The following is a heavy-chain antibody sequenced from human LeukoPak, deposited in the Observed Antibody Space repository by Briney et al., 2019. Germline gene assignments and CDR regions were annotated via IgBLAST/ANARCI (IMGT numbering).Heavy chain of an antibody. CDR2: IYHSGST. D-gene: IGHD1-26*01. J-gene: IGHJ4*02. Sequence: PSQTLSLTCTVSGGSISSGGYYWSWIRQPPGKGLEWIGYIYHSGSTYYNPSLKSRVTISVDTSKNQFSLKLSSVTAADTAVYYCARYRGGSYCDYWGQGTLVTVSS. V-gene: IGHV4-30-2*01. CDR3: ARYRGGSYCDY. CDR1: GGSISSGGYY.